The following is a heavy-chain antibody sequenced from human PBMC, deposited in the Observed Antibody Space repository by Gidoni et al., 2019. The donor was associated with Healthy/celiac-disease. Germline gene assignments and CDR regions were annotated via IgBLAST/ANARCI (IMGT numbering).Heavy chain of an antibody. D-gene: IGHD4-17*01. CDR1: GGSFSGYY. CDR3: ARIGTVSV. J-gene: IGHJ4*02. V-gene: IGHV4-34*01. CDR2: INHSGST. Sequence: QAHLQQWGAVLLKPSETLSLTCAVYGGSFSGYYWSWIRQPPGKGLEWIGEINHSGSTNYNPSLKSRVTISVDTSKNQFSLKLSSVTAADTAVYYCARIGTVSVWGQGTLVTVSS.